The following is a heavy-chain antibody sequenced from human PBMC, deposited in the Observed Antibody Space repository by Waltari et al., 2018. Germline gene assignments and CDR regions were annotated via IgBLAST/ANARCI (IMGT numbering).Heavy chain of an antibody. J-gene: IGHJ4*02. Sequence: QVQLVQSGAEVKKPGSSVKVSCKASGGTFSSYAISWVRQAAGQGLEWMGRIIPIFGTANYAQKFQGRVTITADKSTSTAYMELSSLRSEDTAVYYCARTFVAAAGPAYYFDYWGQGTLVTVSS. CDR2: IIPIFGTA. CDR3: ARTFVAAAGPAYYFDY. CDR1: GGTFSSYA. D-gene: IGHD6-13*01. V-gene: IGHV1-69*08.